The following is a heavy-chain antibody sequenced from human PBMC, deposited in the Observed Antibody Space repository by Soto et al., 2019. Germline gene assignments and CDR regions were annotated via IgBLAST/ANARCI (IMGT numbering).Heavy chain of an antibody. CDR3: AQGRAEWAYFDY. D-gene: IGHD1-26*01. CDR1: GFSLSTDEVS. Sequence: QITMRESGPTLVKPTQTLTLTCTFSGFSLSTDEVSVSWIRQPPGKAPEWLALIYWDDDKRYRPSLKNRLTITKGTPKNQVVLTMTNMSPVDTATYYCAQGRAEWAYFDYGGQGTLVSVSS. CDR2: IYWDDDK. J-gene: IGHJ4*02. V-gene: IGHV2-5*02.